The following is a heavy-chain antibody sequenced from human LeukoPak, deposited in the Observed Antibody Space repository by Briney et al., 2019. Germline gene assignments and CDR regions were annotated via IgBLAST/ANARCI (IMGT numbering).Heavy chain of an antibody. CDR3: ARGRYCSGGSCTYYYYYGMDV. V-gene: IGHV3-53*01. J-gene: IGHJ6*02. D-gene: IGHD2-15*01. Sequence: GGSLRLSCAASGFTVSSNYMSWVRQAPGKGLEWVSVTYSGGSTFYADSVKGRFTISRDNSENTLYLQMNSLRAEDTAVYYCARGRYCSGGSCTYYYYYGMDVWGQGTTVTVSS. CDR2: TYSGGST. CDR1: GFTVSSNY.